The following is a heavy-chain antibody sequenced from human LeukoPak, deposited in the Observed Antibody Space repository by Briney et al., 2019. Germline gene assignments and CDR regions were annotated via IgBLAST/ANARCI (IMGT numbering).Heavy chain of an antibody. Sequence: ASVKVSCKASGYTFTGYYMHWVRQAPGQGLEWMGWINPNSGGTNYAQKFQGRVTMTRDTSISTAYMELSRLRSDDTAVYYCARDLFPGPKASMITADYYDSSGYYYWFFDYWGQGTLVTVSS. J-gene: IGHJ4*02. CDR1: GYTFTGYY. D-gene: IGHD3-22*01. V-gene: IGHV1-2*02. CDR2: INPNSGGT. CDR3: ARDLFPGPKASMITADYYDSSGYYYWFFDY.